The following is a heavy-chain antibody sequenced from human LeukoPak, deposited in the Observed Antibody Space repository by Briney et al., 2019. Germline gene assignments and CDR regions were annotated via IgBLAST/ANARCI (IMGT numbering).Heavy chain of an antibody. CDR3: ARFALSRGGYDPTGPRAFDI. Sequence: SETLSLTFTVSGGSISSYYWSWIRQPAGEGLEWIGRIYTSGSTNYNPSLKSRVTMSVDTSTNQFSLKLSSVTAADTAVYYCARFALSRGGYDPTGPRAFDIWGQGTMVTVPS. J-gene: IGHJ3*02. D-gene: IGHD3-16*01. CDR2: IYTSGST. V-gene: IGHV4-4*07. CDR1: GGSISSYY.